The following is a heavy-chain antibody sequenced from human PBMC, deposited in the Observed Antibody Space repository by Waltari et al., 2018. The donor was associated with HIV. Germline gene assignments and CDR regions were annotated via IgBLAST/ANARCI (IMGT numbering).Heavy chain of an antibody. D-gene: IGHD6-19*01. CDR3: ARDRIAVTGSYYYGMDV. CDR1: GYTLTAYS. Sequence: QLVQSGAEVQTPGASAKVSCKASGYTLTAYSTPWVRQAPGQGLEWMGWINPKSDVTNCAQKFQGRVTMTRDTSTSTAYMELSRLRSDDTALYYCARDRIAVTGSYYYGMDVWGQGTTVTVSS. CDR2: INPKSDVT. J-gene: IGHJ6*02. V-gene: IGHV1-2*02.